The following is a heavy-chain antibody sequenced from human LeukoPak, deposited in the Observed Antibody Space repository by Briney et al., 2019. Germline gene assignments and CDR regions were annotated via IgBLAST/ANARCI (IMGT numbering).Heavy chain of an antibody. D-gene: IGHD3-22*01. CDR3: ARAGDYYSTGDC. CDR2: TRNKDNSYTT. V-gene: IGHV3-72*01. Sequence: GGSLRLSCAASGFTLSDHYMDWVRQAPGKGLEWVGRTRNKDNSYTTEYAASVKGRFTISRDDSKNSLYLQMNSLKTEDTAVYYCARAGDYYSTGDCWGQGTLVTVSS. CDR1: GFTLSDHY. J-gene: IGHJ4*02.